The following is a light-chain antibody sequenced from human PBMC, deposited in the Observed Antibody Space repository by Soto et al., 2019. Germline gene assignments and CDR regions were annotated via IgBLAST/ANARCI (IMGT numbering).Light chain of an antibody. J-gene: IGKJ1*01. Sequence: EIVLTQSPGTLSWSPGERATLSCRASQSVSNNYLAWYQQKPGQAPRLLIYGASNRATGIPDRFSGSGPATDFTLTISRLEPEDFAVYYCQQYNDWPLTFGQGTKVDIK. V-gene: IGKV3-20*01. CDR3: QQYNDWPLT. CDR2: GAS. CDR1: QSVSNNY.